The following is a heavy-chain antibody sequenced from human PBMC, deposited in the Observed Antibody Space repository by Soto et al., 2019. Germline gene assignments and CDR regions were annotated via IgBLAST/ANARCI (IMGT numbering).Heavy chain of an antibody. D-gene: IGHD3-10*01. CDR3: ARKVLLCDF. Sequence: QIRLVQSGPEVTKPGASVKVSCKTSGYNFTDFSFTWVRQAPGQGLEWMGWVSPYYGNTKYTEKFQDRVTTTADTPTNTVYLELRTLPSDDTAIHYCARKVLLCDFWGQGTLVTVSS. CDR1: GYNFTDFS. V-gene: IGHV1-18*01. CDR2: VSPYYGNT. J-gene: IGHJ4*02.